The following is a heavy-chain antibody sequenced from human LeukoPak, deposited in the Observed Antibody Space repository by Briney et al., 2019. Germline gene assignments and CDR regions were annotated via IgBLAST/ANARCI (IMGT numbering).Heavy chain of an antibody. J-gene: IGHJ4*02. CDR3: ARDLEIGWSGYYFDY. CDR2: IYTSGST. V-gene: IGHV4-4*07. CDR1: GGSISSYY. D-gene: IGHD6-19*01. Sequence: SETLSLTCTVSGGSISSYYWSWIRQPAGKGLEWIGRIYTSGSTNYNPSLKSRVTMSVDTSKNQFSLKLSSVTAADTAVYYCARDLEIGWSGYYFDYWGQGTLVTASS.